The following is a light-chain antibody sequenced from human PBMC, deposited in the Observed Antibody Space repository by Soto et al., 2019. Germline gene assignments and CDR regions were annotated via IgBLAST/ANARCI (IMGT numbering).Light chain of an antibody. J-gene: IGKJ4*01. CDR1: QDMNSY. CDR3: QKSYIYPRT. V-gene: IGKV1D-16*01. Sequence: DVQMTQSPSSLSVSVGDRVTITCRASQDMNSYLAWYQQKPGNAPRSLIYGASSIHTGVPSRFSGSESGTDFTLTISNLPPDDSATYYWQKSYIYPRTVGGGTKVEIK. CDR2: GAS.